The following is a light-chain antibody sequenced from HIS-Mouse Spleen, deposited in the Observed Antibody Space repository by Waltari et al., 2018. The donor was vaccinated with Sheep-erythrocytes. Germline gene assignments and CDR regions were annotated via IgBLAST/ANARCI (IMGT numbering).Light chain of an antibody. J-gene: IGLJ2*01. CDR3: NSRDSSGNHLGVV. Sequence: QSVLTQPPSVSAAPGQKVTISCSGSSSNIGNNHVAWFQQRPGTAPKLLIYDNNKRPSGIPDRFSGSSSGNTASLTITGAQAEDEADFYCNSRDSSGNHLGVVFGGGTKLTVL. CDR2: DNN. CDR1: SSNIGNNH. V-gene: IGLV1-51*01.